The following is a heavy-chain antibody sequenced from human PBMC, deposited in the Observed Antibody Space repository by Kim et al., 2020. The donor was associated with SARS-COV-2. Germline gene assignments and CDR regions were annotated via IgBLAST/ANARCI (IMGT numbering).Heavy chain of an antibody. CDR1: GYTFIDYS. CDR2: FHPKSGGT. Sequence: ASVKVSCKASGYTFIDYSLHWVRQAPGQGLEWMGRFHPKSGGTNYAQKFQGRVTMTRDTSISTAYMELSRLGCDDTAVYFCARGSGGSPDVWGQGTTVTVSS. D-gene: IGHD2-15*01. V-gene: IGHV1-2*06. CDR3: ARGSGGSPDV. J-gene: IGHJ6*02.